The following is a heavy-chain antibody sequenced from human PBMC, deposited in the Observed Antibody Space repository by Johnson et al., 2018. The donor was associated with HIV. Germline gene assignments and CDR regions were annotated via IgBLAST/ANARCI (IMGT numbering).Heavy chain of an antibody. CDR1: GFTFSSYW. D-gene: IGHD2-15*01. CDR2: IKQDGSEK. J-gene: IGHJ3*02. V-gene: IGHV3-7*01. Sequence: VQLVESGGGLVQPGGSLRLSCAASGFTFSSYWMSWVRQAPGKGLEWVANIKQDGSEKYYVDSVKGRFTISRDNAKNSLYLQMNSLRAEDTAVYYCASAVVVAATNAFDIWGQGTMVTVSS. CDR3: ASAVVVAATNAFDI.